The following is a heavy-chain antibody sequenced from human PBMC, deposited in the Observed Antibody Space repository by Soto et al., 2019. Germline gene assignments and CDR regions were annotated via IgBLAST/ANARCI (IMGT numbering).Heavy chain of an antibody. Sequence: QVQLQESGPGLVKPSETLSLTCTVSGGSISSYYWSWIRQPPRKGLEWIGYIYYTGSTNYNPPLKSRVTISVDTSKIQFLLQLRSVTAADTAVYNWAHFNWYFELWGRGTVVTVSS. V-gene: IGHV4-59*01. CDR2: IYYTGST. CDR3: AHFNWYFEL. J-gene: IGHJ2*01. CDR1: GGSISSYY.